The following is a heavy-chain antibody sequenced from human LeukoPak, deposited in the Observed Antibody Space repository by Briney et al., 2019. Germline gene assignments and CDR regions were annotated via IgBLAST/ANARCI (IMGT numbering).Heavy chain of an antibody. D-gene: IGHD1-26*01. CDR1: GFTFTSSA. J-gene: IGHJ3*02. CDR3: AADGIGGSLGAFDI. CDR2: IVVGSGNT. Sequence: SVKVSCKASGFTFTSSAMQWVRQARGQRLEWIGWIVVGSGNTNYAQKFQERVTITRDMSTSTAYMELSSLRSEDTAVYYCAADGIGGSLGAFDIRGHGTMVTVSS. V-gene: IGHV1-58*02.